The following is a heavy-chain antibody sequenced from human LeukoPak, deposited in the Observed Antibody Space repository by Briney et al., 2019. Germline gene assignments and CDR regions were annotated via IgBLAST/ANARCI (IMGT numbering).Heavy chain of an antibody. Sequence: PGGSLRLSCAASGFTFSSYEMNWVRQAPGKGLEWVGRIKSNADGGTPDYAAPARGRFTISRDDSKNTLYLQMNSLKTEDTAVYYCTTFYHEYSPYWGRGTLVTVSS. CDR2: IKSNADGGTP. V-gene: IGHV3-15*01. D-gene: IGHD2/OR15-2a*01. CDR1: GFTFSSYE. CDR3: TTFYHEYSPY. J-gene: IGHJ4*02.